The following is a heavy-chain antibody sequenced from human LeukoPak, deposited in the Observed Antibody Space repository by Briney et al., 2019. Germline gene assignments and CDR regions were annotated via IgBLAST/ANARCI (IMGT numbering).Heavy chain of an antibody. Sequence: GGSLRLSCAASGFTFDDYGMNWVRQPPGKGLEWVCNINWNGGSTSYADSVKGRFTISRDNAKNSLYLQMNSLRAEDTAVYYCARDHGSGSTDYFDSWGQGTLVTVSA. D-gene: IGHD2-15*01. CDR2: INWNGGST. J-gene: IGHJ4*02. CDR1: GFTFDDYG. CDR3: ARDHGSGSTDYFDS. V-gene: IGHV3-20*04.